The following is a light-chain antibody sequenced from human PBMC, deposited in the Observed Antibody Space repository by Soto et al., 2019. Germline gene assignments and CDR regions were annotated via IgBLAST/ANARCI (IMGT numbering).Light chain of an antibody. Sequence: DIQMTQSPSSLSASVGDRVTITCRASQSISSYLNWYQQKPGKATKLLIYAASSLQSGVQSRFSGSGSGTDFTLIISSLQPEDFATYYCQQSYSTPPTFGQGNKLEIK. V-gene: IGKV1-39*01. CDR2: AAS. CDR3: QQSYSTPPT. CDR1: QSISSY. J-gene: IGKJ2*01.